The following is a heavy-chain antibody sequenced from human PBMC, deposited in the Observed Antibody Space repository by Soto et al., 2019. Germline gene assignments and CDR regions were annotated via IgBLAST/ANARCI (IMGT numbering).Heavy chain of an antibody. CDR1: GDSVSSGGYY. V-gene: IGHV4-61*08. CDR2: IYSSGSA. CDR3: ARGFSSVSMDA. J-gene: IGHJ6*02. D-gene: IGHD6-19*01. Sequence: KSSETLSLTCTVSGDSVSSGGYYWSWIRQPPGKGLEWIGYIYSSGSANYNPSLKSRVTISRDTSKNQISLKVASVTAADTAGYYCARGFSSVSMDAWGQGTTVTVSS.